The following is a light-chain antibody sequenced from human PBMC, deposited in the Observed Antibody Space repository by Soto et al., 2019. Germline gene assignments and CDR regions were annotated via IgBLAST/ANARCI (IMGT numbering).Light chain of an antibody. CDR2: EVS. CDR3: SSYAGDNSFA. Sequence: QCVLTHPPSASGSPGQSVTISCTGTSSDVGASNYVSWYQQHSDKAPKLMIYEVSKRPSGVPDRFSGSKSGNTASLTVSGLQAEDEADYYCSSYAGDNSFAFGSGT. J-gene: IGLJ1*01. CDR1: SSDVGASNY. V-gene: IGLV2-8*01.